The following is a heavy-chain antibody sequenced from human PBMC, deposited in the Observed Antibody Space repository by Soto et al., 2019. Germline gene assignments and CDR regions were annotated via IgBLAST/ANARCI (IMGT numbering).Heavy chain of an antibody. CDR1: GGSFSGYY. V-gene: IGHV4-34*01. CDR2: INHSGST. D-gene: IGHD3-10*01. Sequence: QVQLQQWGAGLLKPSETLSLTCAVYGGSFSGYYWSWIRQPPGKGLEWIGEINHSGSTNYKPSPKSRVTISVHTSKNQFSVKLSSVTGAETAVYYCARTNRYYRSFDYWGRGSPVTVSS. CDR3: ARTNRYYRSFDY. J-gene: IGHJ4*01.